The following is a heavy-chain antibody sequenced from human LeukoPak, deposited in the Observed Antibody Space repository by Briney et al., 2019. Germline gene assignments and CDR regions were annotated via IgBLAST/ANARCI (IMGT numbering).Heavy chain of an antibody. Sequence: ASVKVSCKASGYTFTSYGISWVRQAPGQGLERMGWISAYNGNTNYAQKLQGRVTMTTDTSTSTAYMELRSLRSDDTAVYYCARDIVVVPRYYYYAMDVWGQGTTVTVSS. CDR1: GYTFTSYG. V-gene: IGHV1-18*01. CDR3: ARDIVVVPRYYYYAMDV. D-gene: IGHD2-2*01. J-gene: IGHJ6*02. CDR2: ISAYNGNT.